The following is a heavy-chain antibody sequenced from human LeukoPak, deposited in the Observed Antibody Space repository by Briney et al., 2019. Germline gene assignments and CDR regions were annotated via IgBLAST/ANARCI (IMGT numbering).Heavy chain of an antibody. D-gene: IGHD5-24*01. J-gene: IGHJ4*01. V-gene: IGHV4-59*01. CDR1: GASISTY. CDR2: VHHSGST. CDR3: ARIRWLQPDY. Sequence: SETLSLTCTVSGASISTYWSWIWQPPGKGLEWIGYVHHSGSTSYNPSLKSRVTISVDTSKNQFCLHLSDVTAADTAVYYCARIRWLQPDYWGQGTLVTVSS.